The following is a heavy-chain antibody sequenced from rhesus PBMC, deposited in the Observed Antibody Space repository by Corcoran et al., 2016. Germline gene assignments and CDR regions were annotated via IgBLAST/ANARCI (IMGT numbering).Heavy chain of an antibody. D-gene: IGHD2-27*01. CDR3: ARACGGIYCYFPDAFDF. CDR2: IYGDSGKT. Sequence: QVQLQESGPGLVKPSETLSLTCAVSGGSISGYYLWSWIRQPPGKGLEWIRYIYGDSGKTSYNPFLKSRVIISIDTFKNQFSLKLSSVTAADTAVYYFARACGGIYCYFPDAFDFWGQGLRVTVSS. CDR1: GGSISGYYL. V-gene: IGHV4-143*01. J-gene: IGHJ3*01.